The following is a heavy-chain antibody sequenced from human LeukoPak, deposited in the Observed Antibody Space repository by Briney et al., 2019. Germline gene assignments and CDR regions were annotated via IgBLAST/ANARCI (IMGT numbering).Heavy chain of an antibody. V-gene: IGHV3-43*02. J-gene: IGHJ4*02. CDR2: ISGDGGST. D-gene: IGHD2-2*01. CDR3: AKDGGPLRGYCSSTSCQDFDY. Sequence: GGSLRLSCAASGFTFDDYAMHWVRQAPGKGLEWVSLISGDGGSTYYADSVKGRFTISRDNSKNSLYLQMNSLRTEDTALYYCAKDGGPLRGYCSSTSCQDFDYWGQGTLVTVSS. CDR1: GFTFDDYA.